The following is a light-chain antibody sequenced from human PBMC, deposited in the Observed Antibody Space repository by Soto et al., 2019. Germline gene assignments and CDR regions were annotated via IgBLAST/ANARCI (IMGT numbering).Light chain of an antibody. CDR1: SSDVGGYNY. V-gene: IGLV2-11*01. J-gene: IGLJ1*01. CDR3: CSYAGIYSYV. Sequence: QSALAQPRSVSASPGQSVTISCTGTSSDVGGYNYVSWYQQHPGKAPKVVVYDVTKRPSGVPDRFSGSKSGNTASLTISGLQAEDEADYYCCSYAGIYSYVFGSGTKVNVL. CDR2: DVT.